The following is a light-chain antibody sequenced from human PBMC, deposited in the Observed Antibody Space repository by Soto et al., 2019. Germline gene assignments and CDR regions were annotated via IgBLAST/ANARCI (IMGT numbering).Light chain of an antibody. V-gene: IGKV3-15*01. Sequence: EIVMTQSPATLSVSLGERATLSCRASQTISSNLAWYQQKPGQAPRLLIHGASTRATGVPARFSGSGSGTEFTLTISSLQSEDLAVYYCQQYHNWPPQYTFGQGTKLQIK. CDR2: GAS. CDR3: QQYHNWPPQYT. CDR1: QTISSN. J-gene: IGKJ2*01.